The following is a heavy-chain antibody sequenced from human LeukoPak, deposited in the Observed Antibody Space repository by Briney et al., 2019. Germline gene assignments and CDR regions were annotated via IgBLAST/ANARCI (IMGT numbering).Heavy chain of an antibody. Sequence: ASVKVSCKASGYTFTTYGINWVRQAPGQGLEWMGWISVYNGITNYAQKLQGRVTMTTDTSTSTAYMELRSLRSDDTAVYYCALAGSGSYGGKYVFDYWGQGTLVTVSS. CDR3: ALAGSGSYGGKYVFDY. D-gene: IGHD1-26*01. CDR1: GYTFTTYG. V-gene: IGHV1-18*01. CDR2: ISVYNGIT. J-gene: IGHJ4*02.